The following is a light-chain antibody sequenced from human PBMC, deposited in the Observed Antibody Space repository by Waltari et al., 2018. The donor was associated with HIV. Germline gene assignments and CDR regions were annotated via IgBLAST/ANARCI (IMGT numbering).Light chain of an antibody. V-gene: IGKV1-33*01. CDR3: QQYDNLPLT. J-gene: IGKJ4*01. CDR1: QDIRYY. Sequence: DIQMTQSPSSLSASVGDRVTITCQASQDIRYYLNWYQQKPGKAPKFLIYDASNLETGVPSRFSGSGSGTDFTFTISSLQPEDIATHYCQQYDNLPLTFGGGTTVELK. CDR2: DAS.